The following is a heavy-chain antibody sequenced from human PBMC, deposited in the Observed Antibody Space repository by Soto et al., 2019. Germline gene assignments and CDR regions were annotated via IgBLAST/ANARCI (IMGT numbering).Heavy chain of an antibody. V-gene: IGHV3-7*01. D-gene: IGHD3-16*02. Sequence: GGSLRLSCAASGFTFSSYWMSWVRQAPGKGLEWVANIKQDGSEKYYVDSVKGRFTISRDNAKNSLYLQMNSLRAEDTAVYYCARDKYPVGDRYSNCFDPWGQGTLVTVSS. CDR1: GFTFSSYW. CDR2: IKQDGSEK. J-gene: IGHJ5*02. CDR3: ARDKYPVGDRYSNCFDP.